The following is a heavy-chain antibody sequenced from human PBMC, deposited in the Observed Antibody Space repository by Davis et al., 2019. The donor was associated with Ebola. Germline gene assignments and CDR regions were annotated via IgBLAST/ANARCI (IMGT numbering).Heavy chain of an antibody. Sequence: MPSETLSLTCAVYGGSFSGYYWSWIRQPPGKGLEWIGEINHSRSANYNPSLKSRVTISVDTSKNQFSLKLNSVTAADTAVYYCARQGYYDSGSYYYFGYWGQGTLVTVSS. CDR1: GGSFSGYY. D-gene: IGHD3-10*01. J-gene: IGHJ4*02. CDR3: ARQGYYDSGSYYYFGY. CDR2: INHSRSA. V-gene: IGHV4-34*01.